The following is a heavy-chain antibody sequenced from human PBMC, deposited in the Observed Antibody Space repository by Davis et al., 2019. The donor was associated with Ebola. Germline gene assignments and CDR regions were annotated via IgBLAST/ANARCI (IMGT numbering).Heavy chain of an antibody. CDR3: TRVKDNSGYYYGAMGS. CDR2: IKRLAYGGTT. J-gene: IGHJ5*02. Sequence: GESLKISCIVSGFISGDYAVSWFRQAPGKGLEWVGFIKRLAYGGTTEYAASMKGRFTISRDGSKSIAYLQINSLKTEDTAVYYCTRVKDNSGYYYGAMGSWGQGTLVTVSS. CDR1: GFISGDYA. V-gene: IGHV3-49*01. D-gene: IGHD3-22*01.